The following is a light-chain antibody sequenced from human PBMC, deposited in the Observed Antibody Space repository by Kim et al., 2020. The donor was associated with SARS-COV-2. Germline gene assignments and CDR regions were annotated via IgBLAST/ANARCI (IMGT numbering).Light chain of an antibody. CDR3: QSYDSSNVV. CDR2: EDN. CDR1: SGSIASNY. V-gene: IGLV6-57*01. Sequence: GKTLTISCTRSSGSIASNYVKWYQQRPGSSPTTVIYEDNQRPSGVPDRFSGSIDSSSNSASLTISGLKTEDEADYYCQSYDSSNVVFGGGTQLTVL. J-gene: IGLJ2*01.